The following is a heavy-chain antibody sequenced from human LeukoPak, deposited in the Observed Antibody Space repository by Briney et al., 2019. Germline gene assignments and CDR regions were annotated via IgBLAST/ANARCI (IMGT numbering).Heavy chain of an antibody. CDR3: ARGDYYDTSGVYIDAFDV. V-gene: IGHV3-7*01. J-gene: IGHJ3*01. CDR2: IKEDGSEK. D-gene: IGHD3-22*01. CDR1: GFTFSSYW. Sequence: PGGSLRLSCAASGFTFSSYWMHWVRQAPGKGLEWLANIKEDGSEKYYVDSVKGRFTISRDNIKKSLFLQMDSLRAEDTAVYYCARGDYYDTSGVYIDAFDVWGQGTMVTVSS.